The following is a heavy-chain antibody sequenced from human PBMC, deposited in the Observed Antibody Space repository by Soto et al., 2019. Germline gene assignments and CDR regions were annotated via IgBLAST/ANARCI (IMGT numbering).Heavy chain of an antibody. CDR1: GGSFSGYY. J-gene: IGHJ3*02. Sequence: SETLSLTCAVYGGSFSGYYWSWIRQPPGKGLEWIGEINHSGSTNYNPSLKSRVTISVDTSKNQFSLKLSSVTAADTAVYYCGSPIFPHVAVFDIWAQGTMDPVS. CDR2: INHSGST. V-gene: IGHV4-34*01. CDR3: GSPIFPHVAVFDI. D-gene: IGHD2-21*01.